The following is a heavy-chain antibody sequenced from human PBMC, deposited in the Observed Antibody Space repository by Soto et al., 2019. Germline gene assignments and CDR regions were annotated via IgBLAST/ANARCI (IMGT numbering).Heavy chain of an antibody. V-gene: IGHV1-2*02. Sequence: QVQLVQSGTEVKKPGASVKVSCQASGYSISAYYIHWVRQAPGQGLEWMGWIDPKNGGTVSAQKFQGRLTMTRDTSFSTVYMDLSGLPPDDTALYYCGRDDYGIFPYWGQGSLVTVSS. CDR1: GYSISAYY. J-gene: IGHJ4*02. D-gene: IGHD3-10*01. CDR2: IDPKNGGT. CDR3: GRDDYGIFPY.